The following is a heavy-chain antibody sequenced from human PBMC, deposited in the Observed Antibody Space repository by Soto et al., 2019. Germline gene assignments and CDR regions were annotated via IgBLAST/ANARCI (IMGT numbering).Heavy chain of an antibody. CDR3: ARDGGYMAPVVAATSDY. CDR2: ISSSSSTI. V-gene: IGHV3-48*02. Sequence: GGSLRLSCAASGFTFSSYSMNWVRQAPGKGLEWVSYISSSSSTIYYADSVKGRFTISRDNAKNSLYLQMNSLRDEDTAVYYCARDGGYMAPVVAATSDYWGQGTLVTVSS. CDR1: GFTFSSYS. J-gene: IGHJ4*02. D-gene: IGHD2-15*01.